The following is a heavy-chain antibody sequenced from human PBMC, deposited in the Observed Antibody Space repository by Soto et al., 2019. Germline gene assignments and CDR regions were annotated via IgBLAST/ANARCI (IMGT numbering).Heavy chain of an antibody. CDR1: GFSFNSYV. V-gene: IGHV3-23*01. J-gene: IGHJ6*02. CDR2: ISGSVGST. CDR3: TKGAYGMDV. Sequence: EVQLLESGGGLVQPGGSLRLSCAASGFSFNSYVMSWVRQAPGKGLEWVSAISGSVGSTYYADSGKGRLTTSRDNSKNTVYLQSSSLSAEETALYYCTKGAYGMDVWGQGTTVTVSS.